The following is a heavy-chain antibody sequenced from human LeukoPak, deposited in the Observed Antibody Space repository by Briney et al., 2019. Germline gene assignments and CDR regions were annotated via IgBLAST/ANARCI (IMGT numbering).Heavy chain of an antibody. V-gene: IGHV3-73*01. CDR1: GFTFSGSV. CDR3: AISSSDYFDY. CDR2: IRGKANSYAT. J-gene: IGHJ4*02. Sequence: QPGGSLKLSCAASGFTFSGSVMHWVRQASGKGLEWVGRIRGKANSYATAYAASVKGRFTISRDDSKNTAYLQMNSLKTEDTAVYYCAISSSDYFDYWGQGTLVTVSS. D-gene: IGHD6-6*01.